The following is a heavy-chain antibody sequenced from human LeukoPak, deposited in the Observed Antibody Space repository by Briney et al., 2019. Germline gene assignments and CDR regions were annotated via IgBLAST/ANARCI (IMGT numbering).Heavy chain of an antibody. CDR2: IDNYGSTT. CDR1: GFTFSSYW. V-gene: IGHV3-74*01. Sequence: GGSLRLSCAASGFTFSSYWMHWVRQAPGKGLVWVSHIDNYGSTTNYADPVTGRFTISRDNAKNTLYLQMNSLRAEDTAVYYCARDLSGPFDYWGQGTLVTVSS. J-gene: IGHJ4*02. CDR3: ARDLSGPFDY. D-gene: IGHD2/OR15-2a*01.